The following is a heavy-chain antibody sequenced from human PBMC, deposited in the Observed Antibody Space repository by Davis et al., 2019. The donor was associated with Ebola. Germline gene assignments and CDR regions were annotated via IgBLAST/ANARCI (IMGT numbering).Heavy chain of an antibody. Sequence: ASVKVSCKASGYTFTGYYMHWVRQAPGQGLEWMGWINPNSGGTNYAQKFQGRVTMTRDTSISTAYMELSRLRSDDTAVYYCAREQGVATLNYYYGMDVWGQGTTVTVSS. CDR1: GYTFTGYY. J-gene: IGHJ6*02. CDR2: INPNSGGT. D-gene: IGHD5-12*01. V-gene: IGHV1-2*02. CDR3: AREQGVATLNYYYGMDV.